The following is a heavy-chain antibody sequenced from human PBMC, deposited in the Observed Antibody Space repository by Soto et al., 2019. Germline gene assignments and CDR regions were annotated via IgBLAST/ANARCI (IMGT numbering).Heavy chain of an antibody. V-gene: IGHV1-18*04. D-gene: IGHD5-18*01. Sequence: QVQLVQSGAEVKKPGASVKVSCKASGYTFTSYGISWVRQAPGQGLEWMGWISAYNGNTNYAQKLQGRVTITTDTATSTAYMELRSLRSDDTAVYYCARDVDTAMVRGYYYYGMDVWGQGTTVTVSS. CDR3: ARDVDTAMVRGYYYYGMDV. CDR1: GYTFTSYG. J-gene: IGHJ6*02. CDR2: ISAYNGNT.